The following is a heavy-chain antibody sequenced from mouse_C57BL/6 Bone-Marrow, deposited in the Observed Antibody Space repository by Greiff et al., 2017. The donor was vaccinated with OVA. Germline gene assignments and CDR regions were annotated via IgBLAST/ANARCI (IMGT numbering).Heavy chain of an antibody. CDR3: AKKGGYYSNWYFDV. Sequence: VKLQESGPGLVQPSQSLSITCTVSGFSLTSYGVHWVRQSPGKGLEWLGVIWRGGSTDYNAAFMSRLSITKDNSKSQVFFKMNSLQADDTAIYYCAKKGGYYSNWYFDVWGTGTTVTVSS. CDR2: IWRGGST. J-gene: IGHJ1*03. CDR1: GFSLTSYG. D-gene: IGHD2-5*01. V-gene: IGHV2-5*01.